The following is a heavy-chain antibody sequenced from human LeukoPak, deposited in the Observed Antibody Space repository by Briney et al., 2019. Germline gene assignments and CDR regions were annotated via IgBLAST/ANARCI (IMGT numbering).Heavy chain of an antibody. CDR2: ISSSSSYI. D-gene: IGHD4-17*01. J-gene: IGHJ4*02. Sequence: GGSLRLSCAASGFTFSSYSMNWVRQAPGKGLEWVSSISSSSSYIYYADSVKGRFTISRDNAKNSLYLQMNSLRAEDTAVYYCARVRMTTVTPFGYWGQGTLVTVSS. CDR1: GFTFSSYS. CDR3: ARVRMTTVTPFGY. V-gene: IGHV3-21*01.